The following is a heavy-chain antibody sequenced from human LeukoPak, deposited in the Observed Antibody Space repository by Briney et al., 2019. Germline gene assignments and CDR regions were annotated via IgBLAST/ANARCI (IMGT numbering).Heavy chain of an antibody. J-gene: IGHJ5*02. CDR1: GGSFSGYY. CDR2: INHSGST. Sequence: SETLSLTCAVYGGSFSGYYWSWIRQPPGKGLEWIGEINHSGSTNYNPSLKSRVTISVDTSKNQFSLKLSSATAADTAVYYCARGFGVPAAILRWFDPWGQGTLVTVSS. D-gene: IGHD2-2*02. CDR3: ARGFGVPAAILRWFDP. V-gene: IGHV4-34*01.